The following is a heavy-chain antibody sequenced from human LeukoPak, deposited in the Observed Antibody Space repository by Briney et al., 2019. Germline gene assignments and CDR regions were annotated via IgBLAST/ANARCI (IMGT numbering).Heavy chain of an antibody. CDR1: GFTFSSYA. CDR3: AAATYGGFDY. J-gene: IGHJ4*02. CDR2: ISSNGGST. D-gene: IGHD3-16*01. V-gene: IGHV3-64*01. Sequence: GSLRLSCAASGFTFSSYAMHWVRQAPGKGLEYVSAISSNGGSTYYANSVKGRFTISRDNSKNTLYLQMGSLRAEDMAVYYCAAATYGGFDYWGQGTLVTVSS.